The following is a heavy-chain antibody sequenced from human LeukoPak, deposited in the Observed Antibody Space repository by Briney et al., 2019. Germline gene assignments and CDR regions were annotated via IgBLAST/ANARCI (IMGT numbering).Heavy chain of an antibody. V-gene: IGHV1-46*01. Sequence: ASVKVSCTASGYTFSVFYVDWVRQAPGQGLEWMGIIKVSGGRTEYAQKFQGRVTVTRDMSTSTVYMELNNLRSEDTAVYYCASEPPESYYFDNWGQGTLVTVSS. CDR1: GYTFSVFY. CDR2: IKVSGGRT. J-gene: IGHJ4*02. CDR3: ASEPPESYYFDN.